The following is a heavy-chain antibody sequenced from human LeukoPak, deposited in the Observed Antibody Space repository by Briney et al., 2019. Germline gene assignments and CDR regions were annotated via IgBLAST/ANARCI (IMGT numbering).Heavy chain of an antibody. CDR2: MNPNSGNT. D-gene: IGHD3-22*01. V-gene: IGHV1-8*01. CDR1: GYTFTSYD. Sequence: VASVKVSCKASGYTFTSYDINWVRQATGQGLEWMGWMNPNSGNTGYAQKFQGRVTMTRNTSISTAYMELSSLRSEDTAVYYCARVQYYYDSSGYYFGYFDYWGQGTLVTVSS. J-gene: IGHJ4*02. CDR3: ARVQYYYDSSGYYFGYFDY.